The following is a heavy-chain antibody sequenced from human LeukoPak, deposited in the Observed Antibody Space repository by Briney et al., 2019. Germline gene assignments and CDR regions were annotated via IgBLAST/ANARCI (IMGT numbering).Heavy chain of an antibody. J-gene: IGHJ5*02. CDR3: ARRPTNYYGYNWFDP. D-gene: IGHD3-10*01. CDR2: IYYSGST. V-gene: IGHV4-59*08. Sequence: RPSETLSLTCTVSGGSISSYYWSWIRQPPGKGLEWIGYIYYSGSTNYNPSLKSRVTISVDTSKNQFSLKLSSVTAADTAVYYCARRPTNYYGYNWFDPWGQGTLVTVSS. CDR1: GGSISSYY.